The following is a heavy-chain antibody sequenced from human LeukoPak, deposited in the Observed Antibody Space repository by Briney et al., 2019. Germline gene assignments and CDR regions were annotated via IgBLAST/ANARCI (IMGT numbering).Heavy chain of an antibody. CDR3: AESPENDFWSGYYFDY. CDR2: ISGYGLST. D-gene: IGHD3-3*01. CDR1: GFTFSSYA. Sequence: GGSLRLSCAASGFTFSSYAMSWVRQAPGKGLEWVSAISGYGLSTYYADSVKGRFTISRDNSKNTLYLQMNSLRAEDTAVYYCAESPENDFWSGYYFDYWGQGTPVTVSS. V-gene: IGHV3-23*01. J-gene: IGHJ4*02.